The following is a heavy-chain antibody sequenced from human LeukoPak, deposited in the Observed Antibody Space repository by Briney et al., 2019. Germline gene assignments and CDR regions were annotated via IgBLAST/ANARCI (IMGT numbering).Heavy chain of an antibody. CDR2: IIPIFGTA. CDR1: GGTFSSYA. V-gene: IGHV1-69*13. Sequence: SVKVSCKASGGTFSSYAINWVRQAPGQGLKWMGGIIPIFGTANYAQRFQGRVTITADEYTSTAYMELSSLRSEDTAVYYCARAFSSWRRSFDYWGQGTLVTVSS. CDR3: ARAFSSWRRSFDY. J-gene: IGHJ4*02. D-gene: IGHD6-13*01.